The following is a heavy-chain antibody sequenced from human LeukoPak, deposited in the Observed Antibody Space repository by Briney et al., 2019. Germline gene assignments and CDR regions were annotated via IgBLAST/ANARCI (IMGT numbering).Heavy chain of an antibody. CDR3: ARDRGVVVTAIRTGWFDP. CDR1: GYTFTSYY. Sequence: GASVKVSCKASGYTFTSYYMHWVRQAPGQGLEWMGIINPSGGSTSYAQKFQGRVTMTRDMSTSTVYMELSSLRSEDTAVYYCARDRGVVVTAIRTGWFDPWGQGTLVTVSS. CDR2: INPSGGST. D-gene: IGHD2-21*02. J-gene: IGHJ5*02. V-gene: IGHV1-46*01.